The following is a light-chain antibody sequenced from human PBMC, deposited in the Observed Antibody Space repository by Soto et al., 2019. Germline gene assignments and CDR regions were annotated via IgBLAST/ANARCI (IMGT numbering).Light chain of an antibody. CDR1: QAIHSW. V-gene: IGKV1-12*01. Sequence: DIQMTQSPSSVSASVGDRVTITCRASQAIHSWLAWYQQKPGEAPKLLIFTGSLLHSGVPPRFSGSGSGTDFTLTISSLQPEDFATYYCQQTLSFPPTFGQGTKVDIK. CDR2: TGS. J-gene: IGKJ1*01. CDR3: QQTLSFPPT.